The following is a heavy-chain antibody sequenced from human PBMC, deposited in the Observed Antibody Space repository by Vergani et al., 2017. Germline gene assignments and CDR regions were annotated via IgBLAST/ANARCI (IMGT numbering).Heavy chain of an antibody. J-gene: IGHJ4*02. V-gene: IGHV3-23*01. CDR2: ISGSGGST. Sequence: EVQLLESGGGLVQPGGSLRLSCAASGFTFSSYAMSWVRQAPGKGLEWVSAISGSGGSTYYADSVKGRFTISRDNSKNTLYLQMNSLRAEDTAVYCCAKGFYGGLYYFDYWGQGTLVTVSS. D-gene: IGHD4-23*01. CDR1: GFTFSSYA. CDR3: AKGFYGGLYYFDY.